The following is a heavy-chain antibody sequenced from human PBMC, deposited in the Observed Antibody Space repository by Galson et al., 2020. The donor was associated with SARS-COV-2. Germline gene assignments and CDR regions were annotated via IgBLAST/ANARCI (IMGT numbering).Heavy chain of an antibody. CDR1: GFTFSSYW. V-gene: IGHV3-7*03. D-gene: IGHD5-12*01. Sequence: TGGSLRLSCAASGFTFSSYWMSWVRQAPGKGLEWVANIKQDGSEKYYVDSVKGRFTISRDNAKNSLYLQMNSLRAEDTAVYYCARGDYGGYSYYFDYWGQGTLVTVSS. CDR3: ARGDYGGYSYYFDY. CDR2: IKQDGSEK. J-gene: IGHJ4*02.